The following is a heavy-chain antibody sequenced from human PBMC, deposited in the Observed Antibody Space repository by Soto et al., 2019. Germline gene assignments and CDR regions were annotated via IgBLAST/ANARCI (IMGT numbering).Heavy chain of an antibody. V-gene: IGHV3-23*01. Sequence: PGGSLRLSCAASGFTFSSYAMSWVRQAPGKGLEWVSAISGSGGSTYYADSVKGRFTISRDNSKNTLYLQMNSLRAEDTAVYYCAKDCSGGSCYEEKDENTYDYIWGSYRYYYYYYMDVWGKGTTVTVSS. CDR1: GFTFSSYA. CDR2: ISGSGGST. J-gene: IGHJ6*03. CDR3: AKDCSGGSCYEEKDENTYDYIWGSYRYYYYYYMDV. D-gene: IGHD2-15*01.